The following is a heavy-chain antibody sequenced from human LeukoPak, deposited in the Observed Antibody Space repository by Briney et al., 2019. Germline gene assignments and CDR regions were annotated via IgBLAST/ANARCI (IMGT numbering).Heavy chain of an antibody. CDR2: ISWNSGSI. J-gene: IGHJ4*02. V-gene: IGHV3-9*01. D-gene: IGHD6-13*01. Sequence: PGRSLRLSCAASGFTFDDYAMHWVRQAPGKGLEWVSGISWNSGSIGYADSVKGRFTISRDNAKNSLYLQMNSLRAEDTALYYCAKDKGIAAAGPFDYWGQGTLVTVSS. CDR3: AKDKGIAAAGPFDY. CDR1: GFTFDDYA.